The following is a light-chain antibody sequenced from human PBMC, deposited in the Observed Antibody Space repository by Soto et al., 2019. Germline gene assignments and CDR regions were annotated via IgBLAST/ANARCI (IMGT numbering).Light chain of an antibody. V-gene: IGLV1-40*01. CDR3: RSWNSSRSAWF. Sequence: QSVLTQPPSVSGAPGQRVTISCTGSSSNIGAGYDLHWYQQLPGTAPKLLIYDNNNRPSGVPDRFSGSKSGTSAPLAITGLRAGEEADYYRRSWNSSRSAWFFGGGPKPPVL. CDR2: DNN. CDR1: SSNIGAGYD. J-gene: IGLJ2*01.